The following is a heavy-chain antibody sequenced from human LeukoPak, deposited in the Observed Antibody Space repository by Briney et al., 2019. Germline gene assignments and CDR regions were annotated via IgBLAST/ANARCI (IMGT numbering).Heavy chain of an antibody. CDR1: GYTFTIYG. V-gene: IGHV1-18*01. J-gene: IGHJ4*02. CDR2: ISPYNVTT. Sequence: AAVTVSFTASGYTFTIYGISRGRQAPGQGLEWMGGISPYNVTTNYTQKLQRRVTIPTDTSTSTAYMELRSLRSHDTAVYYCATAQVSEIVVVPAALDYWGQGPLVTVSS. CDR3: ATAQVSEIVVVPAALDY. D-gene: IGHD2-2*01.